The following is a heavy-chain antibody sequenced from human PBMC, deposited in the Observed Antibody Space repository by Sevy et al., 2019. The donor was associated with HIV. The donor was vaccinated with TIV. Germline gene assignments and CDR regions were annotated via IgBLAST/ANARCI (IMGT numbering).Heavy chain of an antibody. J-gene: IGHJ4*02. V-gene: IGHV3-7*01. CDR3: AQGTTGRFDS. Sequence: GGSLRLSCAASGFTFSAYWMNWVRQAPGKGLEWVDNIKADGSDKHYVASVERRFTISRDNAKNSLYLQMNSLRVEDTAVYYCAQGTTGRFDSWGQGTLVTVSS. CDR2: IKADGSDK. CDR1: GFTFSAYW. D-gene: IGHD1-26*01.